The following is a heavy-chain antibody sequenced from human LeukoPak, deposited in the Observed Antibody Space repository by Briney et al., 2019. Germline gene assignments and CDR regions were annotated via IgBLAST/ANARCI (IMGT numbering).Heavy chain of an antibody. Sequence: GGSLRLSCPASGFTFSRSWMSWVRQAPGKGLEWVANINQDGSEEYYVGSVEGRFTISRDNAKSSLYLQMNSLRAEDTAVYYCTSRVTQHKYFGPWGQGSLVTVSP. D-gene: IGHD4-17*01. CDR3: TSRVTQHKYFGP. V-gene: IGHV3-7*01. J-gene: IGHJ5*02. CDR2: INQDGSEE. CDR1: GFTFSRSW.